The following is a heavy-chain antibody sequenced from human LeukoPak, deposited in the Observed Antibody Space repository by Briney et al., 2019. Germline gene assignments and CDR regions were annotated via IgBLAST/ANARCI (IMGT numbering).Heavy chain of an antibody. Sequence: PWGSLRLSCAASGFTVSGNYMSWVRQAPGRGRGWVSVIYSGGSTYYADSVKGRFTISRDNSKNTLFLQMDSLRAEDTAVYYCARENVVVVPGPTYFYYGMDVWGQGTTVTVSS. J-gene: IGHJ6*02. D-gene: IGHD2-15*01. CDR1: GFTVSGNY. V-gene: IGHV3-53*05. CDR3: ARENVVVVPGPTYFYYGMDV. CDR2: IYSGGST.